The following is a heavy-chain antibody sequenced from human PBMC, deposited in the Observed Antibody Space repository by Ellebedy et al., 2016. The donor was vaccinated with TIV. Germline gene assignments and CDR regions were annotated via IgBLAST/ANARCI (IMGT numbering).Heavy chain of an antibody. CDR1: GFTFSDYS. J-gene: IGHJ4*02. D-gene: IGHD4-17*01. V-gene: IGHV3-21*01. CDR3: ARDMGRRAVTGPDY. Sequence: PGGSLRLSCAASGFTFSDYSINWVRQAPGKGLEWVSCISSSSSYIYYADSVKGRFTISRDNAKNSLYLQMNSLRAEDTAVYFCARDMGRRAVTGPDYWGQGTRVTVSS. CDR2: ISSSSSYI.